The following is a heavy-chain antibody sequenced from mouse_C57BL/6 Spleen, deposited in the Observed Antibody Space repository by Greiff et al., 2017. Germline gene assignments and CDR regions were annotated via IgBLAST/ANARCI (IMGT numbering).Heavy chain of an antibody. D-gene: IGHD3-2*02. Sequence: QVQLQQSGPELVKPGASVKISCKASGYAFSSSWMNWVKQRPGKGLEWIGRIYPGDGDTNYNGKFKGKATLTADKSSSTAYMQRSSLTSEDSAVYFCARIETAQATSLYYAMDYWGQGTSVTVSS. V-gene: IGHV1-82*01. J-gene: IGHJ4*01. CDR1: GYAFSSSW. CDR3: ARIETAQATSLYYAMDY. CDR2: IYPGDGDT.